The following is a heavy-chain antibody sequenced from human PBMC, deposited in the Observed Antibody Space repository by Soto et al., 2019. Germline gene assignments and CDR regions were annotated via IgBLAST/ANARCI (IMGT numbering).Heavy chain of an antibody. CDR1: GFTLSSYA. CDR2: ISGSNNSI. J-gene: IGHJ3*02. D-gene: IGHD2-21*01. V-gene: IGHV3-48*01. CDR3: AREALFRI. Sequence: HPGGSLGLSCAASGFTLSSYAMNWVRQAPGKGLEWISYISGSNNSIFYADSVKGRFTISRDNAKNSLYLQMNSLRAEDTAVYYCAREALFRIWGQGTMVTVSS.